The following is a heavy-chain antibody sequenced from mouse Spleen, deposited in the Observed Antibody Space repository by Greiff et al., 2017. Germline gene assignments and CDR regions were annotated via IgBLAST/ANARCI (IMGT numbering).Heavy chain of an antibody. CDR3: ARNSYYGSSYYWYFDV. J-gene: IGHJ1*03. CDR2: IWTGGGT. Sequence: VMLVESGPGLVAPSQSLSITCTVSGFSLTSYAISWVRQPPGKGLEWLGVIWTGGGTNYNSALKSRLSISKDNSKSQVFLKMNSLQTDDTARYYCARNSYYGSSYYWYFDVWGTGTTVTVSS. CDR1: GFSLTSYA. D-gene: IGHD1-1*01. V-gene: IGHV2-9-1*01.